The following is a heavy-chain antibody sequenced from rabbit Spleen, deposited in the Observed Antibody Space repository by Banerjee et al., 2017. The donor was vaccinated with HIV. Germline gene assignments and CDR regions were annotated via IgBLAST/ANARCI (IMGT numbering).Heavy chain of an antibody. V-gene: IGHV1S45*01. CDR2: VDSGSSGTS. Sequence: QEQLEESGGDLVKPGASLTLTCTASGFSFSSSYYMCWVRQAPGKGLEWIACVDSGSSGTSYYASWAKGRFTISKTSSTTVTLQLTSLTAADTATYFCARGSAAMTMVITGFYFSLWGPGTLVTVS. J-gene: IGHJ4*01. D-gene: IGHD2-1*01. CDR3: ARGSAAMTMVITGFYFSL. CDR1: GFSFSSSYY.